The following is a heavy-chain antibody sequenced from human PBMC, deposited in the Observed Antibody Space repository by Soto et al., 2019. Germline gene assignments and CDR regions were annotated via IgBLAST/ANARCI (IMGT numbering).Heavy chain of an antibody. CDR3: AREPLAHSYFDF. Sequence: SETLSLTCTVSGGSIGGYYWSWIRQPAGKGLEWIGRMYNSERTNYNPSLKSRVTMSMDTSKSQFSLRLTSVTAADTAVYFCAREPLAHSYFDFWGQGILVTVSS. CDR1: GGSIGGYY. CDR2: MYNSERT. J-gene: IGHJ4*02. V-gene: IGHV4-4*07.